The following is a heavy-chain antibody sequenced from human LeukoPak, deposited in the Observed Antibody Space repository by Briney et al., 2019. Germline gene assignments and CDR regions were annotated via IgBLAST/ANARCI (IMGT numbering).Heavy chain of an antibody. CDR3: ARDADSGSYYEFDY. CDR2: IFHSGHT. V-gene: IGHV4-4*02. Sequence: PLGTLSLTCAVSGGSISSNNWWSWVRQPPGKGLEWIGEIFHSGHTNYNPSLKSRVTISVDKSKNQFSLRLSSVTAADTAVYYCARDADSGSYYEFDYWGQGTLVTVSS. CDR1: GGSISSNNW. J-gene: IGHJ4*02. D-gene: IGHD1-26*01.